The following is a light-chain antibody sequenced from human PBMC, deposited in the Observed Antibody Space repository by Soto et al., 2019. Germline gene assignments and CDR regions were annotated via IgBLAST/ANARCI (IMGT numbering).Light chain of an antibody. V-gene: IGKV3-15*01. J-gene: IGKJ1*01. Sequence: EIVMTQSPATLSVSPGERATLSCRASQSVSSNLAWYQQKPGQAPRLLIYGASTRATGIPARFSGSGSGTEFTLTLSRLASEDFAVYYCQQYNNWPPWTFGQGTKVEIK. CDR2: GAS. CDR3: QQYNNWPPWT. CDR1: QSVSSN.